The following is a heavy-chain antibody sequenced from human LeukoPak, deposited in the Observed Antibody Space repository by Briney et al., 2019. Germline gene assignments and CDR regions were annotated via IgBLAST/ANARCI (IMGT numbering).Heavy chain of an antibody. V-gene: IGHV3-66*01. CDR1: GFAVSSNY. CDR3: ARESIAVAGPGVY. D-gene: IGHD6-19*01. J-gene: IGHJ4*02. Sequence: GGSLRLSCAASGFAVSSNYMSWVCEAPGEGLGRVSVIYSGGSTYYADSVKGRFTTSRDNSKNTLYLQMNSLRAEDTAVYYCARESIAVAGPGVYWGQGTLVTVSS. CDR2: IYSGGST.